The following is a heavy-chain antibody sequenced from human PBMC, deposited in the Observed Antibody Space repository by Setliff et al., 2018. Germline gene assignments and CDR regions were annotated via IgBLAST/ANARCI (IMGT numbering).Heavy chain of an antibody. CDR3: ARAGPTVTFFRVLVISWWDP. CDR1: GDSISSGSYY. D-gene: IGHD3-3*01. V-gene: IGHV4-61*09. Sequence: SETLSLTCTVSGDSISSGSYYWTWIRQPAGKGLEWIGHFHTGGSTNYNRSPRSRVSISVDTSKNQFSLKLSSVTAADTATYYCARAGPTVTFFRVLVISWWDPWGQGSLVTVSS. J-gene: IGHJ5*02. CDR2: FHTGGST.